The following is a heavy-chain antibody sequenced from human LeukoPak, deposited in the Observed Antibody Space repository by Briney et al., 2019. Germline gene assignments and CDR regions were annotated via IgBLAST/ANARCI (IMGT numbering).Heavy chain of an antibody. CDR1: GFTFSSYA. Sequence: GSLRLSCAASGFTFSSYAMSWIRQPPGKGLEWIGEINHSGSTNYNPSLKSRVTISVDTSKNQFSLKLSSVTAADTAVYYCARLLNYDFWSGYYKYNWFDPWGQGTLVTVSS. J-gene: IGHJ5*02. CDR2: INHSGST. V-gene: IGHV4-34*01. CDR3: ARLLNYDFWSGYYKYNWFDP. D-gene: IGHD3-3*01.